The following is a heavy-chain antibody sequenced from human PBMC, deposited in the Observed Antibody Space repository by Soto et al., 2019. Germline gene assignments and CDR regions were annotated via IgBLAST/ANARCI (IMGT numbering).Heavy chain of an antibody. CDR2: ISAYKGKT. V-gene: IGHV1-18*04. CDR3: ARGGCNYGPGPFDL. J-gene: IGHJ3*01. D-gene: IGHD4-4*01. CDR1: GYTFTNYG. Sequence: QVQLVQSGTEVKTPGASVKVSCHASGYTFTNYGINWVPQAPGQGLEWMAWISAYKGKTHHAPFVQDRVTTTAVTSTKTAYMELTTLRSDDTAVYYCARGGCNYGPGPFDLWGQGKMVTVSS.